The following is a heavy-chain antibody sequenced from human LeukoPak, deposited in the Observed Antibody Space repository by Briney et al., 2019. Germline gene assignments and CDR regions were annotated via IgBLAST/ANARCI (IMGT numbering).Heavy chain of an antibody. D-gene: IGHD3-3*01. CDR2: IGTAGDT. CDR1: GFTFSSYD. V-gene: IGHV3-13*01. Sequence: GGSLRLSCAASGFTFSSYDMHWVRQATGKGLEWVSAIGTAGDTYYPGSVKSRFTISRENAKNSLYLQMNSLRAGDTAVYYCARGNFWSGYRSKAFDYWGQGTLVTVSS. J-gene: IGHJ4*02. CDR3: ARGNFWSGYRSKAFDY.